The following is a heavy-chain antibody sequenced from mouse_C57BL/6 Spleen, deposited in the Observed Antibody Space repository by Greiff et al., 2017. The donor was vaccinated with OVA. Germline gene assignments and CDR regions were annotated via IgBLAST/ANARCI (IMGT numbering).Heavy chain of an antibody. D-gene: IGHD2-4*01. CDR3: ARFYYDYDGYAMDY. J-gene: IGHJ4*01. Sequence: VQLQQSGPELVKPGASVKISCKASGYAFSSSWMNWVKQRPGKGLEWIGRIYPGDGDTNYNGKFKGKATLTADKSASTAYMQLSSLTSEDSAVYFGARFYYDYDGYAMDYWGQGTSVTVSS. CDR1: GYAFSSSW. V-gene: IGHV1-82*01. CDR2: IYPGDGDT.